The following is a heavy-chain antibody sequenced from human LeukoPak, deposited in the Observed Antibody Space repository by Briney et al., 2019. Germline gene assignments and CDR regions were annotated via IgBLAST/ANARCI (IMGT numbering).Heavy chain of an antibody. V-gene: IGHV4-39*07. J-gene: IGHJ6*03. Sequence: SETLSLTSTVSGGSISSSSYYWGWIRQPPGKGLEWIGSIYYSGSTYYNPSLKSRVTISVDTSKNQFSLKLSSVTAADTAVYSCARVPYYYDSSGYYYSIYYMDVWGKGTTVTVSS. CDR2: IYYSGST. CDR3: ARVPYYYDSSGYYYSIYYMDV. D-gene: IGHD3-22*01. CDR1: GGSISSSSYY.